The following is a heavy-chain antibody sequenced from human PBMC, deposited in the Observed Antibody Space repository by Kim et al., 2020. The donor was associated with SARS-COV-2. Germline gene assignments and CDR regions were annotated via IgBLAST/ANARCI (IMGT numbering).Heavy chain of an antibody. V-gene: IGHV1-18*01. J-gene: IGHJ5*02. D-gene: IGHD2-2*01. Sequence: ASVKVSCKTSGYTFSNYGITWVRQAPGQGLEWMGWITVYNGNTNYAQKFQGRVTMTTDTSSSTAYMELGSLRSDDTAVYYCARGAAVYATRAWFDPCGQG. CDR2: ITVYNGNT. CDR3: ARGAAVYATRAWFDP. CDR1: GYTFSNYG.